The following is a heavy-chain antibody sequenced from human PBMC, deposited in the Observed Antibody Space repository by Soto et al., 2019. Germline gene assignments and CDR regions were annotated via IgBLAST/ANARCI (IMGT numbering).Heavy chain of an antibody. J-gene: IGHJ4*02. CDR3: VSQRNSVLTQAYFDY. Sequence: PSETLSLTCTVSGGSVSNSNYYWGWIRQSPWKGLEWIGSVYYRGRSYSKSSVKSRVTISVDTSKNQFSLNLNSVTASDTAVDYCVSQRNSVLTQAYFDYWGTGDLVTASS. CDR2: VYYRGRS. CDR1: GGSVSNSNYY. D-gene: IGHD2-8*01. V-gene: IGHV4-39*01.